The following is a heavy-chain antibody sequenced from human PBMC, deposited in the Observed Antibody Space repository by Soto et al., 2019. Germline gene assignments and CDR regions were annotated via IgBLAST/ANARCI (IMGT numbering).Heavy chain of an antibody. CDR2: ISGTSDYI. J-gene: IGHJ3*02. CDR1: GFTFSISS. CDR3: ARDPRSSPYYAFDI. D-gene: IGHD6-13*01. Sequence: GGSLRLSCAASGFTFSISSMNWVRQAPGKGLEWVSSISGTSDYISYADSVKGRFTISRDNAKNSLYLRMNSLRAEDTAVYFCARDPRSSPYYAFDIWGQGTMVTVSS. V-gene: IGHV3-21*01.